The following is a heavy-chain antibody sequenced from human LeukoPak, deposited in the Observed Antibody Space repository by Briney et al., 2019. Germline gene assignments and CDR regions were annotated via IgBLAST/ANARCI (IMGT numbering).Heavy chain of an antibody. Sequence: RGESLKISCKGSGYSFTSYWIGWVRQMPGKGLEWMGIIYPGDSDTRYSPSFQGQVTISADKSISTAYLQWSSLKASDTAMYYCARRDSSSWYDLTPSNWFDPWGQGTLVTVSS. V-gene: IGHV5-51*01. J-gene: IGHJ5*02. D-gene: IGHD6-13*01. CDR3: ARRDSSSWYDLTPSNWFDP. CDR1: GYSFTSYW. CDR2: IYPGDSDT.